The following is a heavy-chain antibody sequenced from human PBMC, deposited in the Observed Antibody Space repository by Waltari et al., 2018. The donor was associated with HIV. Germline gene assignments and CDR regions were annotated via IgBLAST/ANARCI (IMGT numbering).Heavy chain of an antibody. V-gene: IGHV3-7*01. CDR1: GSTCSSKW. Sequence: EVLLGESVVGLFQPGGPLRLPCDASGSTCSSKWTSWASEPPGKGLEWVANMNQDGSQKYYVNSVKGRFTISRDNAKNSLYLQMNSLRVGDTAVYYCARDEGYFDLWGRGTLVTVSS. CDR3: ARDEGYFDL. J-gene: IGHJ2*01. CDR2: MNQDGSQK.